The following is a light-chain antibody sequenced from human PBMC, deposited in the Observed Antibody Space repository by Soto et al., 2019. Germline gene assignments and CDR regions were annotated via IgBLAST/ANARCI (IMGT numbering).Light chain of an antibody. V-gene: IGKV1-33*01. CDR3: QQYYDDLRT. Sequence: DIQMTQSPSSLSASVGDRDSITCQASHDINYYLNWYQQKPGTAPKLLIYDASNLQAGVTPRFSGGGSGTSFVLIISNLQPEDIATYYCQQYYDDLRTFGGGTKVEI. CDR2: DAS. J-gene: IGKJ4*01. CDR1: HDINYY.